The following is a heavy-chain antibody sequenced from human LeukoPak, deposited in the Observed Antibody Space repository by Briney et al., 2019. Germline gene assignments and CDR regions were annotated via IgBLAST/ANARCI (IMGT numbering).Heavy chain of an antibody. D-gene: IGHD3-10*01. CDR3: AKEGAYPIITYDS. CDR1: GFTFSHFG. Sequence: GTSLRLSCEASGFTFSHFGMHWVRQAPGKGLEWVAVIWSDATNQYYGDSVKGRFTISRDNFKKTVSLQMDSLRAEDTAVYYCAKEGAYPIITYDSWGQGALVTVSS. CDR2: IWSDATNQ. V-gene: IGHV3-33*06. J-gene: IGHJ5*01.